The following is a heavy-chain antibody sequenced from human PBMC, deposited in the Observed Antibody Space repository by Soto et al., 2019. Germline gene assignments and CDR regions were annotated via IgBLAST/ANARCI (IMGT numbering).Heavy chain of an antibody. CDR2: IIPVFGTA. V-gene: IGHV1-69*12. CDR3: ARVYYVSGGYFS. Sequence: QVQLVQSGAEVKKPGSSVKVSCKASGGTFSSYAISWVRQAPGQGLEWMGGIIPVFGTANYAQKFQGRVTITEEESTSTAEMELRSLRSEDTAVYYCARVYYVSGGYFSWGQGTLVSVSS. D-gene: IGHD3-22*01. J-gene: IGHJ5*02. CDR1: GGTFSSYA.